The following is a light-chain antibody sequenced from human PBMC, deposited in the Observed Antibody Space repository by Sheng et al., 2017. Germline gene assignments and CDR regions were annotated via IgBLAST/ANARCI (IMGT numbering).Light chain of an antibody. J-gene: IGLJ3*02. CDR2: QDN. V-gene: IGLV3-1*01. Sequence: SYELTQPPSVSVSPGQTATITCSGDDLGNKYASWYQQKPGLSPVVVIFQDNKRPSGIPERFSGSNSGNTATLTISGTQALDEADYYCQAWDTRALWVFGGGTKLTVL. CDR3: QAWDTRALWV. CDR1: DLGNKY.